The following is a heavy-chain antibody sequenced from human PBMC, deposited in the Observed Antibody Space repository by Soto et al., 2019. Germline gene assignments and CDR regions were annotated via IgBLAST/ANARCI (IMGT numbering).Heavy chain of an antibody. CDR3: AKGPAIVLVPAAMNYYYGMDV. CDR1: GFTFSSYG. V-gene: IGHV3-30*18. J-gene: IGHJ6*02. Sequence: QVQLVESGGGVVQPGRSLRLSCAASGFTFSSYGMHWVRQAPGKGLEWVAVISYDGSNKYYADSVKGRFTISRDNSKNTRYVQRNSLRAEDTAVYYGAKGPAIVLVPAAMNYYYGMDVWGHGTTVTVSS. CDR2: ISYDGSNK. D-gene: IGHD2-2*01.